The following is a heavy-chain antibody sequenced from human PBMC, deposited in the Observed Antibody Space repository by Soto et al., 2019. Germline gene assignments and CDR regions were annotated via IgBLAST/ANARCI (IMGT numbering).Heavy chain of an antibody. Sequence: GGSLRLSCAASGFTFSSYALHLVRQAPGKGPEWVADINQDGSEEYYVASVRGRFTISRDNAKNSLFLRMDSLRAEDTAVYYCARDPRVVDYWGQGTLVTVSS. CDR1: GFTFSSYA. CDR2: INQDGSEE. V-gene: IGHV3-7*05. J-gene: IGHJ4*02. CDR3: ARDPRVVDY.